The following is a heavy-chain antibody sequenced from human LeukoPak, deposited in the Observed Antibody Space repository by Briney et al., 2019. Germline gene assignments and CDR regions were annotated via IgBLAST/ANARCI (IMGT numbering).Heavy chain of an antibody. Sequence: ASVTVSCTASGYTFTIYAMNWVRQAPGQGLEWMGWINTNTGNPTYAQGFTGRFVFSLDTSVSTAYLQISSLKAEDTAVYYCARGRYCSGGSCRHDYWGQGTLVTVSS. V-gene: IGHV7-4-1*02. J-gene: IGHJ4*02. D-gene: IGHD2-15*01. CDR2: INTNTGNP. CDR1: GYTFTIYA. CDR3: ARGRYCSGGSCRHDY.